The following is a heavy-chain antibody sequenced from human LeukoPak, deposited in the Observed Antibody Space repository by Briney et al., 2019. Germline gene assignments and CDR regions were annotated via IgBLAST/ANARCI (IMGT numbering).Heavy chain of an antibody. D-gene: IGHD2-2*01. Sequence: SETLSLTCAVSGGSISSGGYSWSWIRQPPGKGLEWIGYIYHSGSTYYNPSLRSRVTISVDKSKNQFSLKLSSVTAADTAVYYCARRPFVVVPAVTRARDYYYGMDVWGQGTTVTVSS. J-gene: IGHJ6*02. CDR2: IYHSGST. V-gene: IGHV4-30-2*01. CDR1: GGSISSGGYS. CDR3: ARRPFVVVPAVTRARDYYYGMDV.